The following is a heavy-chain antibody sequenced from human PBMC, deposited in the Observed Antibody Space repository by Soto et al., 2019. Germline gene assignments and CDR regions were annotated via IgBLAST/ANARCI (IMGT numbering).Heavy chain of an antibody. J-gene: IGHJ6*02. CDR2: IYSGGST. V-gene: IGHV3-53*01. Sequence: EVQLVESGGGLIQPGGSLRLSCAASGFTVSSNYMSWVRQAPGKGLEWVSVIYSGGSTYYADSVKGRFTSSRDNSTNTLYLQMNSLRAEDTAVYYCARDGRDSGYDKQTDYYYYGMDVWGQGTTVTVSS. CDR3: ARDGRDSGYDKQTDYYYYGMDV. D-gene: IGHD5-12*01. CDR1: GFTVSSNY.